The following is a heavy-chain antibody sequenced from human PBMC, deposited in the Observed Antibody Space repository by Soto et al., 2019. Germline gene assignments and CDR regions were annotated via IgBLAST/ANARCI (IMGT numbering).Heavy chain of an antibody. CDR1: GGSISSSSYY. J-gene: IGHJ6*02. V-gene: IGHV4-39*01. D-gene: IGHD2-15*01. Sequence: QLQLQESGPGLVKPSETLSLTCTVSGGSISSSSYYWGWIRQPPGKGLEWIGSIYYSGSTYYNPSLKRRVTIPVDTSKNQFSLKLSSVTAADTAVYYCARHDGYRGEGYCSGGSCHRYYGMDVWGQGTTVTVSS. CDR2: IYYSGST. CDR3: ARHDGYRGEGYCSGGSCHRYYGMDV.